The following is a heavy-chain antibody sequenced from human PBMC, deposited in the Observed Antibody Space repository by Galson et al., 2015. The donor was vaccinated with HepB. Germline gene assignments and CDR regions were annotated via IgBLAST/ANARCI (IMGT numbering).Heavy chain of an antibody. Sequence: SVKVSCKASGYTFTSYYMHWVRQAPGQGLEWMGIINPSGGSTSYAQKFQGRVTMTRDTSTSTIYMELSSLRSEDTAVYYCARDLHVTVTTYYGMDVWGQGTTVTVSS. D-gene: IGHD4-11*01. CDR2: INPSGGST. J-gene: IGHJ6*02. CDR1: GYTFTSYY. V-gene: IGHV1-46*01. CDR3: ARDLHVTVTTYYGMDV.